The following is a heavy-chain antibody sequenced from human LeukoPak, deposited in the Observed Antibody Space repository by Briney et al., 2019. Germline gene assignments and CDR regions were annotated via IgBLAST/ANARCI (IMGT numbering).Heavy chain of an antibody. D-gene: IGHD2-2*01. CDR3: VRDCSSTSCPLYYYYYGMDV. CDR2: ISAYNGNT. Sequence: GASVKVSCKASGYTFTSYGISWVRQAPGQGLEWMGWISAYNGNTNYAQKLRGRVTMTTDTSTSTAYMELRSLRSDDTAVYYCVRDCSSTSCPLYYYYYGMDVWGRGTTVTVSS. V-gene: IGHV1-18*01. J-gene: IGHJ6*02. CDR1: GYTFTSYG.